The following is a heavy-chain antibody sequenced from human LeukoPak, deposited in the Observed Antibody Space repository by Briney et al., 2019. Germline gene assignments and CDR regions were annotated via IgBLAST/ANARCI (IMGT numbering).Heavy chain of an antibody. CDR2: IIPILGIA. CDR1: GGTFSSYA. CDR3: ARVPAGDYGGNPFDY. D-gene: IGHD4-23*01. J-gene: IGHJ4*02. V-gene: IGHV1-69*04. Sequence: AASVKVSCKASGGTFSSYAISWVRQAPGQGLEWMGRIIPILGIANYAQKFQDRVTITADKSTSTAYMELSSLRSEDTAVYYCARVPAGDYGGNPFDYWGQGTLVTVSS.